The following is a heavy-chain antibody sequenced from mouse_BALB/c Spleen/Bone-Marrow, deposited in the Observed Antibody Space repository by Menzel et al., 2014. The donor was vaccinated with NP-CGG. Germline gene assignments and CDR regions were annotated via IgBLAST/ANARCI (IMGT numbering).Heavy chain of an antibody. D-gene: IGHD1-1*01. Sequence: VQLQQSGAELVKPGASVKLSCTASGFNIKDTYMHWVKQRPEQGLEWIGRIDPANGNTKYDPKFQGKATITADTSSNTAYLQLSSLTSEDTAVHYCARSYCSSPFDYWGQGTTLTVSS. CDR3: ARSYCSSPFDY. CDR1: GFNIKDTY. V-gene: IGHV14-3*02. CDR2: IDPANGNT. J-gene: IGHJ2*01.